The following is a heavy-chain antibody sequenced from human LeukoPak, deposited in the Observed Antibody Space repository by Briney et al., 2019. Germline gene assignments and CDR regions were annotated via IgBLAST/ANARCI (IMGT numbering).Heavy chain of an antibody. CDR2: IKPDGSQK. V-gene: IGHV3-7*01. D-gene: IGHD3-16*01. J-gene: IGHJ4*02. Sequence: GSLRLSCAASGFTFSSYAMTWVRQAPGKGLEWVASIKPDGSQKDYVDSVKGRFTISRDNAKNSLYLQMNNLRVEDTAVYYCARDDASSSFTYWGQGALVTVSS. CDR3: ARDDASSSFTY. CDR1: GFTFSSYA.